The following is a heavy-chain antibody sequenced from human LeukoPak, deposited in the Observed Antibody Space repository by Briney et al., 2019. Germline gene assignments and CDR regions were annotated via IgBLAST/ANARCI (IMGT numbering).Heavy chain of an antibody. Sequence: SQTLSLTCTVSGGSITSGSYYWRWVRQPAGKGLEWIGRIYFSGSTTYNPSLESRVTMSVDTSKNQISLRLDSATAADTAVYYCVREPPDKTYYYYMDVWGNGTTVTVSS. CDR3: VREPPDKTYYYYMDV. CDR2: IYFSGST. J-gene: IGHJ6*03. CDR1: GGSITSGSYY. V-gene: IGHV4-61*02.